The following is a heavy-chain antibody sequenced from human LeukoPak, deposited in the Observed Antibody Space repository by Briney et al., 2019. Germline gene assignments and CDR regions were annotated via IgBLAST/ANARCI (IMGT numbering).Heavy chain of an antibody. Sequence: SETLSLTCTVSGGSISSSSYYWGWIRQPPGKGLEWIGSIYYSGSTYYNPSLKSRVTISVDTSKNQFSLKLSSVTAADTAVYYCARSGDILTGYPFDYWGQGTLVTASS. CDR1: GGSISSSSYY. D-gene: IGHD3-9*01. J-gene: IGHJ4*02. CDR3: ARSGDILTGYPFDY. CDR2: IYYSGST. V-gene: IGHV4-39*07.